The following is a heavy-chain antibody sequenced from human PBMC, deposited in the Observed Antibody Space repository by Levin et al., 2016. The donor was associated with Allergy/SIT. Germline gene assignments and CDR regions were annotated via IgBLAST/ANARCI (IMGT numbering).Heavy chain of an antibody. Sequence: VRQAPGKGLEWVANIRQDGSETYYVDSVKGRFTISRDNAKNSLYLQMNSLRAEDTAVYYCARAYSGSYSRSFDYWGQGTLVTVSS. J-gene: IGHJ4*02. CDR3: ARAYSGSYSRSFDY. V-gene: IGHV3-7*01. CDR2: IRQDGSET. D-gene: IGHD1-26*01.